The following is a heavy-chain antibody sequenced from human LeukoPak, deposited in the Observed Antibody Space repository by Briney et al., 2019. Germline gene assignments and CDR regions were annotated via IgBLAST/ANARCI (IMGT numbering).Heavy chain of an antibody. CDR3: ARVIEVDMATIAFDY. J-gene: IGHJ4*02. Sequence: SETLSLTCAVYGGSFSGYYWSWIRQPPGKGLEWIGEINHSGSTNYNPSLKSRVTISVDTSKNQFSLKLSSVTAADTAVYYCARVIEVDMATIAFDYWGQGTLVTVSS. V-gene: IGHV4-34*01. CDR1: GGSFSGYY. CDR2: INHSGST. D-gene: IGHD5-12*01.